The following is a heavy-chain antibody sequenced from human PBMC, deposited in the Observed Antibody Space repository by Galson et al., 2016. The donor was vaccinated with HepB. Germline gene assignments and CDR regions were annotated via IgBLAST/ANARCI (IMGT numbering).Heavy chain of an antibody. J-gene: IGHJ6*02. CDR2: ISGSGGIT. CDR3: AKDGAAASHFFGLDV. D-gene: IGHD5-18*01. Sequence: SLRLSCAASGFTFSNYAMSWVRQAPGKGLECVSSISGSGGITEYADSVEGRFTISRDESKNTVYLEMNSLGADDTAVYYCAKDGAAASHFFGLDVWGQGTTVTVSS. CDR1: GFTFSNYA. V-gene: IGHV3-23*01.